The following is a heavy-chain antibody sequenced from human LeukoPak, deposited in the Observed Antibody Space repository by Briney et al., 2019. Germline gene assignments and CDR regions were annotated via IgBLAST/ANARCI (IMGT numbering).Heavy chain of an antibody. CDR3: ARLFGSMVRGVTYYYYYYMDV. CDR1: GGSFSGYY. D-gene: IGHD3-10*01. J-gene: IGHJ6*03. V-gene: IGHV4-34*01. Sequence: PSETLSLTCAVYGGSFSGYYWSWIRQPPGKGLEWIGEINHSGSTNYNPSLKSRVTISVDTSKNQFSLKVSSVTAADTAVYYCARLFGSMVRGVTYYYYYYMDVWGKGTTVTISS. CDR2: INHSGST.